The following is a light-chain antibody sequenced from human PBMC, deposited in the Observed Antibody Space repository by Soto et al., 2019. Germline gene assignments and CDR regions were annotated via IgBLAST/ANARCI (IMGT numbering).Light chain of an antibody. J-gene: IGLJ1*01. V-gene: IGLV2-14*01. CDR2: EVS. Sequence: QSALTQPASVSGSPGQSITISCTGTTSDVGGYDFVSWYQQHPGKAPKLIIYEVSNRPSGVSNRFSASKSGNTASLTISGLQAEDEADYFCLLYYGGTYVFGTGTKLTVL. CDR1: TSDVGGYDF. CDR3: LLYYGGTYV.